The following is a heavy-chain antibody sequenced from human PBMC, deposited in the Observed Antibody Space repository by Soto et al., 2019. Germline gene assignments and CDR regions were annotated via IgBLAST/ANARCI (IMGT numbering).Heavy chain of an antibody. CDR1: GGSISSSSYY. CDR2: SYYSGST. CDR3: ARHWVDSGSQLPFDY. V-gene: IGHV4-39*01. J-gene: IGHJ4*02. Sequence: QLQLQESGPGLVKPSETLSLTCTVSGGSISSSSYYWGWLRQPPGKGLEWIGSSYYSGSTYYNPSLKSRVSISVDTSKNQFSLKLSSVTAADTAVYYCARHWVDSGSQLPFDYWGQGTLVTVSS. D-gene: IGHD1-26*01.